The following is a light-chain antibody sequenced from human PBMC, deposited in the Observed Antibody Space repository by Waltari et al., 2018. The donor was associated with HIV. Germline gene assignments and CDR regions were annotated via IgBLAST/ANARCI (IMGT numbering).Light chain of an antibody. CDR3: QQYENWPPIT. V-gene: IGKV3-15*01. CDR1: QSVNYN. Sequence: EIVLTQSPGTLSLSPGERATLSCRASQSVNYNLAWYQQKPGQAPRLLIYGASGRAAGIPARFSGSGSGTEFTLTISSLQSEDFAVYYCQQYENWPPITFGQGTRLEIK. J-gene: IGKJ5*01. CDR2: GAS.